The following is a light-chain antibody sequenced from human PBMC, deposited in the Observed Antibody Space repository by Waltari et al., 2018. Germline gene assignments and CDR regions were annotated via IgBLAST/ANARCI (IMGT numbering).Light chain of an antibody. V-gene: IGLV2-14*03. Sequence: QSALTQPASVSGHPGQSITISCTGTSTDVGGYNYVSWYQQHPGNAPKLLIYNVNNPPSGISNRFSGSKSGNTASLTISGLQDEDEADYYCSSYSPSTTLGIFGGGTRLTVL. CDR2: NVN. CDR1: STDVGGYNY. J-gene: IGLJ2*01. CDR3: SSYSPSTTLGI.